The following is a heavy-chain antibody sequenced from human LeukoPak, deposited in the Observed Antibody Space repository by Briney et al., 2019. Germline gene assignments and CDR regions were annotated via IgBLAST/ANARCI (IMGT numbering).Heavy chain of an antibody. CDR2: IIVYNGNT. CDR1: GYTFTNYG. V-gene: IGHV1-18*01. CDR3: ARVIVGATSGDY. J-gene: IGHJ4*02. D-gene: IGHD1-26*01. Sequence: ASVKVSCKASGYTFTNYGASWLRQAPGQGLEWMGWIIVYNGNTNYAQKLQGRVTMTTDTSTSTVYMELRSLRSDDTAVYYCARVIVGATSGDYWGQGTLVTVSS.